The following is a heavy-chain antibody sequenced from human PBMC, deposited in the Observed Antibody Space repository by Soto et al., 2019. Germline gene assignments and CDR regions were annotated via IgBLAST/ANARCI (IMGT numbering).Heavy chain of an antibody. D-gene: IGHD1-26*01. CDR3: ARDLLYSGSSGDAFDI. Sequence: RASVKVSCKASGYTFTGYYMHWVRQAPGQGLEWMGWINPNSGGTNYAQKFQGWVTMTRDTSISTAYMGLSRLRSDDTAVYYCARDLLYSGSSGDAFDIWGQGTMVTVSS. CDR1: GYTFTGYY. J-gene: IGHJ3*02. V-gene: IGHV1-2*04. CDR2: INPNSGGT.